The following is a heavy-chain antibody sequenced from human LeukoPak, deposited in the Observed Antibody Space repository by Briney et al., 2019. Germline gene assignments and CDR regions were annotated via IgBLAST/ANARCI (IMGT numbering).Heavy chain of an antibody. CDR2: ISYDGSNK. J-gene: IGHJ4*02. CDR3: ARGPYDFNFDY. V-gene: IGHV3-30-3*01. CDR1: GFTFSSYA. Sequence: GGSLRLSCAASGFTFSSYAMHWVRQAPGKGLEWVAVISYDGSNKYYADSVKGRFTISRDNSKNTLYLQMSSLRAEDTAVYYCARGPYDFNFDYWGQGTLVTVSS. D-gene: IGHD3-3*01.